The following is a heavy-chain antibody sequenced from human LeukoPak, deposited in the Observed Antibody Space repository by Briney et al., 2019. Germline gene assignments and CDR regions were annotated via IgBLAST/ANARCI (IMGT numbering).Heavy chain of an antibody. V-gene: IGHV4-59*01. CDR2: IQYSGST. Sequence: SETLSLTCTVSGGSISSYFWNWIRQSPGKGLQWIGYIQYSGSTGYNPSLKSRVTISVDTSKNQFSLKMTSMTAADTAVYYCATTLYGSGTFYANYWGQGTLVTVSS. CDR1: GGSISSYF. CDR3: ATTLYGSGTFYANY. D-gene: IGHD3-10*01. J-gene: IGHJ4*02.